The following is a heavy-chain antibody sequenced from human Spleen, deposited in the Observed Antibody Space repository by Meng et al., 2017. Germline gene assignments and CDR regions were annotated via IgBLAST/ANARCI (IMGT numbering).Heavy chain of an antibody. V-gene: IGHV1-18*01. D-gene: IGHD3-10*01. CDR3: ARGTPGRRYAEY. J-gene: IGHJ4*02. CDR1: DYTFTGYG. CDR2: LGAHDGDT. Sequence: QGHPVQAGPEVKKPGAAGKGSCKASDYTFTGYGVSWVRQAPGQGLEWMAWLGAHDGDTSHAPRFQGRVTVTADRPTATAYMELWKLRSDDTGVYYCARGTPGRRYAEYWGQGTLVTVSS.